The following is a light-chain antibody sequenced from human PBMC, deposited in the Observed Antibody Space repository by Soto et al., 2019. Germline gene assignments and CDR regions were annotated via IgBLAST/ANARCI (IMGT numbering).Light chain of an antibody. CDR1: SSNIGAGYD. J-gene: IGLJ2*01. CDR2: GNS. Sequence: QSVLTQPPSVSGAPGQRVTISCTGRSSNIGAGYDVHWYQQIPGTAPKLLIYGNSNRPSGVPDRLSGSKSGTAASLAITGLQAEDEAEYYCQSYDSRLSGSVVFGGGTKLTVL. V-gene: IGLV1-40*01. CDR3: QSYDSRLSGSVV.